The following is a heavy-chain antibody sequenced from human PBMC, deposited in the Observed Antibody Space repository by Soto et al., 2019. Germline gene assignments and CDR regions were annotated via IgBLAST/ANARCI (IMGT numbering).Heavy chain of an antibody. D-gene: IGHD1-20*01. J-gene: IGHJ4*02. CDR1: GFTFSSYS. CDR3: ARAMSITGIYYFDY. Sequence: EVQLVESGGGLVQPGGSLRLSCAASGFTFSSYSMNWVRQAPGKGLEWVSYISSSSSTIYYADSVKGRFTISRDNAKNSLYLQMTSLRDEDTAVYYCARAMSITGIYYFDYWGQGTLVTVSS. CDR2: ISSSSSTI. V-gene: IGHV3-48*02.